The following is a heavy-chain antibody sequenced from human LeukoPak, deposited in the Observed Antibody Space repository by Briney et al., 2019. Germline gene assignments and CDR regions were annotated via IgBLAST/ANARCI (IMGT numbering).Heavy chain of an antibody. V-gene: IGHV1-46*01. CDR2: INPSGGST. J-gene: IGHJ3*02. CDR1: GYTFTSYY. CDR3: AREDTIFGVGDAFDI. Sequence: ASVKVSCKASGYTFTSYYMHWVRQAPGQGLEWMGIINPSGGSTSDAQKFQGRVTMTRDMSTSTVYMELSSLRSEDTAVYYCAREDTIFGVGDAFDIWGQGTMVTVSS. D-gene: IGHD3-3*01.